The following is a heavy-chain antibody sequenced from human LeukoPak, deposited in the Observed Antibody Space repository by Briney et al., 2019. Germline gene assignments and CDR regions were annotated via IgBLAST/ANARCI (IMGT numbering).Heavy chain of an antibody. D-gene: IGHD1/OR15-1a*01. CDR2: INHSGST. Sequence: PSETLSLTCAVYGGSFSGYYWSWIRQPPGKGLEWIGEINHSGSTNYNPSLKSRVTISVDTSKNQFSLKLSSVTAADTAVYYCARNQQRWFDPWGQGTLVTVSS. J-gene: IGHJ5*02. CDR3: ARNQQRWFDP. CDR1: GGSFSGYY. V-gene: IGHV4-34*01.